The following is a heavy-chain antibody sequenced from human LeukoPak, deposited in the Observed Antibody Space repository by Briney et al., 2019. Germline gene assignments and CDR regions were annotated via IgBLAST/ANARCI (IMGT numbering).Heavy chain of an antibody. CDR3: ARRGTMVRGVIIMYYFDY. V-gene: IGHV4-39*01. Sequence: PSETLSLTCTVSGGSISSSSYYWGWIRQPPGKGLEWIGSIYYSGSTYYNPSLKSRVTISVDTSKNQFYLKLSSVTAADTAVYYCARRGTMVRGVIIMYYFDYWGQGTLVTVSS. CDR1: GGSISSSSYY. D-gene: IGHD3-10*01. CDR2: IYYSGST. J-gene: IGHJ4*02.